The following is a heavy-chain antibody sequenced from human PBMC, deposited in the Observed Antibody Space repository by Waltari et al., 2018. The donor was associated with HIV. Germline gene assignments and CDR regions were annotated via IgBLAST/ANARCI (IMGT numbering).Heavy chain of an antibody. D-gene: IGHD2-15*01. CDR1: GGSISSSSYY. CDR2: IYYSGST. V-gene: IGHV4-39*01. J-gene: IGHJ5*02. CDR3: ARQQYCSGGSCPYNWFDP. Sequence: QLQLQESGPGLVKPSETLSLTCTVSGGSISSSSYYWGWIRQPPGKGLEWIGSIYYSGSTYCNPSLKSRVTISVDTSKNQFSLKLSSVTAADTAVYYCARQQYCSGGSCPYNWFDPWGQGTLVTVSS.